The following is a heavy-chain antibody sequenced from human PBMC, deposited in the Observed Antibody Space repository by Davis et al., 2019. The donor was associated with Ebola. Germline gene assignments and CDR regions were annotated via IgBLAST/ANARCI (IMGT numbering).Heavy chain of an antibody. Sequence: GESLKISCAASEFTFSGYAMSWVRQAPGKGLEWVSAISGSGGSTYYAGSVKGRFTISRDNSRNTLYLQMNSLRAEDTAVYYCARDIAVAGVWFDPWGQGTLVTVSS. CDR3: ARDIAVAGVWFDP. J-gene: IGHJ5*02. V-gene: IGHV3-23*01. CDR1: EFTFSGYA. D-gene: IGHD6-19*01. CDR2: ISGSGGST.